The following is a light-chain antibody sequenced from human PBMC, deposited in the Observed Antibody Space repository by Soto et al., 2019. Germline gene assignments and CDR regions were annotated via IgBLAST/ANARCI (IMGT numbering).Light chain of an antibody. CDR1: SSDVGGYNY. J-gene: IGLJ1*01. CDR3: CSYAGSYHV. Sequence: QSALTQPRSVSGSPGQSVTISCTGTSSDVGGYNYVSWYQQHPGKAPKLIIYDVSKRPSGVPDRFSGSMSGNTASLTISGLQAEDEADYYCCSYAGSYHVFGTGTEVSVL. CDR2: DVS. V-gene: IGLV2-11*01.